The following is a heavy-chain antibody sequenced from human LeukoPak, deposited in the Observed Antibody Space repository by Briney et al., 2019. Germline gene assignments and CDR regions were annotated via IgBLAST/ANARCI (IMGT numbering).Heavy chain of an antibody. V-gene: IGHV4-59*08. D-gene: IGHD1/OR15-1a*01. CDR3: ARHGTARQGFAY. CDR1: GGSISSYY. Sequence: SETLSLTCTVSGGSISSYYWSWIRQPPGKGLEWIGYIYYSGSTNYNPSLKSRVTISVDTSKNQFSLKLSSVTAADTAVYYCARHGTARQGFAYWGQGTLVTVSS. CDR2: IYYSGST. J-gene: IGHJ4*02.